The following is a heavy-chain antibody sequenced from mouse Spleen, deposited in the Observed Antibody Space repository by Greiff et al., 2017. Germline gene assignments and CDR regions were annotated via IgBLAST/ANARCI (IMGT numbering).Heavy chain of an antibody. CDR2: ISSGSSTI. V-gene: IGHV5-17*01. J-gene: IGHJ4*01. Sequence: VQLQQSGGGLVKPGGSLKLSCAASGFTFSDYGMHWVRQAPEKGLEWVAYISSGSSTIYYADTVKGRFTISRDNAKNTLFLQMTSLRSEDTAMYYCARLYAMDYWGQGTSVTVSS. CDR1: GFTFSDYG. CDR3: ARLYAMDY.